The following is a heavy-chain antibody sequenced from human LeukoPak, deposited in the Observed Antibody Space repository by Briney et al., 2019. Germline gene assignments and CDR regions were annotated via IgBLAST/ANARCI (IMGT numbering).Heavy chain of an antibody. CDR1: GFTFSSYA. CDR2: ISGSGGST. CDR3: ASRSGYYYYYMDV. V-gene: IGHV3-23*01. J-gene: IGHJ6*03. Sequence: GGSLRLSCAASGFTFSSYAMGWVRQAPGKGLEWVSAISGSGGSTYYADSVKGRFTISRDNSKNTLYLQMNSLRAEDTAVYYCASRSGYYYYYMDVWGKGTTVTISS.